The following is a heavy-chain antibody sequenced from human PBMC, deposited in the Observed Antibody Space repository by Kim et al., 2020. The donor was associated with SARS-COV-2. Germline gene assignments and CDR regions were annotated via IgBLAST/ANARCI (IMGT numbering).Heavy chain of an antibody. V-gene: IGHV4-39*01. Sequence: KSRVTISVDTSKNQFSLKLSSVTAADTAVYYCASAGDTAMVTFVAQAFDYWGQGTLVTVSS. D-gene: IGHD5-18*01. CDR3: ASAGDTAMVTFVAQAFDY. J-gene: IGHJ4*02.